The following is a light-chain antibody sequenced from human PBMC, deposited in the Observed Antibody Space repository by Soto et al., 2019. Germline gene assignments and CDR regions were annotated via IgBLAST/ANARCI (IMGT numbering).Light chain of an antibody. CDR3: QQRSNWPLIT. Sequence: DIQMTQSPSTLSASVGDRVTITCRASQRISRWLAWYQQKPGKAPKALIYDASTFRSGVPPRFSGGGCGTDFTLTISSLEPEDFAVDYCQQRSNWPLITFGRGTRLEIK. V-gene: IGKV1-5*01. CDR2: DAS. J-gene: IGKJ5*01. CDR1: QRISRW.